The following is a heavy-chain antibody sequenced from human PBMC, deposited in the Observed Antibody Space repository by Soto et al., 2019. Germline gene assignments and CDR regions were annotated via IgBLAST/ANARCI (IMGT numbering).Heavy chain of an antibody. CDR3: ARGTYYYDSSGYLFDN. V-gene: IGHV4-59*01. J-gene: IGHJ4*02. D-gene: IGHD3-22*01. CDR1: GGSISTYY. Sequence: LSLTCTVSGGSISTYYWSWIRQTPGKGLEWIGHIYYSGRTSYKPSLKSRVSISVDTSKNQFSLKVSSVTAADTAVYYCARGTYYYDSSGYLFDNWGQGALVTVSS. CDR2: IYYSGRT.